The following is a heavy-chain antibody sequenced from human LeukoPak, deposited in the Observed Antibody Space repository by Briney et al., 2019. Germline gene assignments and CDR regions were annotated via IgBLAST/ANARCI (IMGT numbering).Heavy chain of an antibody. V-gene: IGHV1-2*02. CDR2: INPNSGGT. CDR3: ASLSITIFGVPTY. Sequence: ASVKVSCKASGYTFTGYYMHWVRQAPGQGLEWMGWINPNSGGTNYAQKFQGRVTMTRDTSISTAYMELSRLRSDDTAVYYCASLSITIFGVPTYWGQGTLVTVSS. J-gene: IGHJ4*02. CDR1: GYTFTGYY. D-gene: IGHD3-3*01.